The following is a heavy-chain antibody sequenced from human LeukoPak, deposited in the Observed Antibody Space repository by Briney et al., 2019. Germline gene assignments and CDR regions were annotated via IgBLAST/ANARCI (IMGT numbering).Heavy chain of an antibody. V-gene: IGHV1-18*01. J-gene: IGHJ1*01. D-gene: IGHD6-13*01. CDR3: ARADGWKAAAGTGGIRFQH. CDR2: ISAYNGKT. CDR1: GYTFISHG. Sequence: GASVTVSCKTSGYTFISHGISWVRQAPGQGLEWMGWISAYNGKTNYAQKLQGRITMTTDTSTNTAYMELRSLRSDDTAVYYCARADGWKAAAGTGGIRFQHWGQGTLVTVSS.